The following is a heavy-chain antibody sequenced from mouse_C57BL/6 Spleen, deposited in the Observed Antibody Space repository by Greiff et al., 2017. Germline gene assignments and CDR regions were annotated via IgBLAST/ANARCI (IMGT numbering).Heavy chain of an antibody. J-gene: IGHJ2*01. D-gene: IGHD1-1*01. V-gene: IGHV1-15*01. Sequence: VQLQQSGAELVRPGASVTLSCKASGYTFTDYEMHWVKQTPVHGLEWIGAIDPETGGTAYNQKFKGKAILTADKSSSTAYMVLRSLTSEDSAVYYCTRVHYYGSSLFDYWGQGTTLTVSS. CDR1: GYTFTDYE. CDR3: TRVHYYGSSLFDY. CDR2: IDPETGGT.